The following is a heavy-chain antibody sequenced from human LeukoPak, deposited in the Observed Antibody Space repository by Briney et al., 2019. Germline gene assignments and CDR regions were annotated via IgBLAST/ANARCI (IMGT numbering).Heavy chain of an antibody. J-gene: IGHJ5*02. V-gene: IGHV3-7*01. CDR3: AGGGGWVLDL. CDR1: GFTFTGYW. CDR2: IKQDGSEK. D-gene: IGHD6-19*01. Sequence: PGGSLRLSCAASGFTFTGYWMTWVRQAPGKGLEWVAIIKQDGSEKYYVDSVKGRFTISRDNTKNSLYLQMNSLRAEDTAVYFCAGGGGWVLDLWGQGTLVTVSS.